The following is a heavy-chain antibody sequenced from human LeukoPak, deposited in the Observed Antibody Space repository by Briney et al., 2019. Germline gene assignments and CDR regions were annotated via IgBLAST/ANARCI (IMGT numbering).Heavy chain of an antibody. V-gene: IGHV3-7*03. CDR1: GFTFGSYW. CDR3: ASAGGDSRSPLPFYY. D-gene: IGHD6-6*01. J-gene: IGHJ4*02. Sequence: GGSLRLSCAASGFTFGSYWMSWVRQAPGKGLEWVANIKQDGSEKYYADSVKGRFTISRDNAENSLSLQMNSLRAEDTAVYYCASAGGDSRSPLPFYYWGQGTLVTVSS. CDR2: IKQDGSEK.